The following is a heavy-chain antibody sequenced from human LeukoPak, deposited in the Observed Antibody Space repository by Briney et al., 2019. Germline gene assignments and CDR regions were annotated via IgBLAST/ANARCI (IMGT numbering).Heavy chain of an antibody. V-gene: IGHV3-7*01. D-gene: IGHD3-10*01. CDR1: GFTFSSYW. J-gene: IGHJ4*02. Sequence: LTGGSLTLSCAASGFTFSSYWMSWVRQAPGKGLEWVANIKPDGSEKYYVDSVKGRFTISRDNSKNTLYLQMNSLRADDTAVYYCARDHAYGSGSSEYFFDYWGQGTLVTVSS. CDR3: ARDHAYGSGSSEYFFDY. CDR2: IKPDGSEK.